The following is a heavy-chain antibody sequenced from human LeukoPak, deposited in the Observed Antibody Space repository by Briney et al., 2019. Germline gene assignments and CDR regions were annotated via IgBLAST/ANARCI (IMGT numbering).Heavy chain of an antibody. V-gene: IGHV3-11*04. J-gene: IGHJ4*02. CDR2: ISSSGTTI. CDR1: GFTFSDYY. Sequence: PGGSLRLSCAASGFTFSDYYMSWVRQAPGKGLEWVSYISSSGTTIYNADSVKGRFTISRDNAKNSLYLQMNSLRAEDTAVYFCARDLSVGAKPDLGFDYWGQGTLVTVSS. CDR3: ARDLSVGAKPDLGFDY. D-gene: IGHD1-26*01.